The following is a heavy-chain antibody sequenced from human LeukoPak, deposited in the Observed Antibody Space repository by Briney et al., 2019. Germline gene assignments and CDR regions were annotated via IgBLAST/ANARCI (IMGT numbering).Heavy chain of an antibody. CDR3: ARNVLLWFGEVFDY. J-gene: IGHJ4*02. Sequence: SETLSLTCAVYGGSFSGYYWSWIRQPPGKGLEWIGEINHSGSTNYNPSLKSRVTISVDTSKNQFSLKLSSVTAADTAVYYCARNVLLWFGEVFDYWGQGTLVTVSS. V-gene: IGHV4-34*01. CDR1: GGSFSGYY. CDR2: INHSGST. D-gene: IGHD3-10*01.